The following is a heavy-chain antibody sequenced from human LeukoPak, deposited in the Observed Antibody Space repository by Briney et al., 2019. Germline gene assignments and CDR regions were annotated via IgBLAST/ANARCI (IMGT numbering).Heavy chain of an antibody. CDR2: INPNSGGT. D-gene: IGHD3-3*01. CDR3: ARDARFLEWATNNFDY. J-gene: IGHJ4*02. CDR1: GYTFTGYY. Sequence: ASVKVSCKASGYTFTGYYMHWVRQAPGQGLEWMGWINPNSGGTNYAQKFQGRVTMTRDTSISTAYMEPSRLRSDDTAVYYCARDARFLEWATNNFDYWGQGTLVTVSS. V-gene: IGHV1-2*02.